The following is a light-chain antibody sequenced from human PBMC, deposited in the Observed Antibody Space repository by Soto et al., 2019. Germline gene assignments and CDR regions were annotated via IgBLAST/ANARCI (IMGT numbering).Light chain of an antibody. CDR3: RSYAGNSNWL. V-gene: IGLV2-8*01. CDR2: EVS. Sequence: QSVLTQPASVSGSPGQSITISCTGTSSDIGAYNYVSWYQQHPGKAPKLLIHEVSQRPSDIPDRFSGSKSGNTASLTVSGPKADDGADYYCRSYAGNSNWLLGGGTK. J-gene: IGLJ3*02. CDR1: SSDIGAYNY.